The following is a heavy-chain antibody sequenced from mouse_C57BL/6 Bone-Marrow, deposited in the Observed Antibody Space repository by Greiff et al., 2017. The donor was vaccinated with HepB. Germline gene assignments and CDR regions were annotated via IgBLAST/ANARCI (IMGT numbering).Heavy chain of an antibody. J-gene: IGHJ3*01. CDR1: GYTFTSYW. CDR2: IDPSDSDT. V-gene: IGHV1-69*01. CDR3: ERDEGFAY. Sequence: QVQLQQPGAELVMPGASVKLSCKASGYTFTSYWMHWVKQRPGQGLEWIGEIDPSDSDTNYNQKFKGKSTLTVDKSSSTAYMQLSSRTSEDSAVYDCERDEGFAYWGQGTLVTVSA.